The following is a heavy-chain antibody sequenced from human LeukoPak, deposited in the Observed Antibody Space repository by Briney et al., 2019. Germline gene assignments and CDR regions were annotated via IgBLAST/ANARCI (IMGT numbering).Heavy chain of an antibody. V-gene: IGHV3-23*01. CDR2: ISGSGGST. D-gene: IGHD1-14*01. CDR1: GFTFNNYA. Sequence: GGSLRLSCAASGFTFNNYAMNWVCQAPGKGLEWVSAISGSGGSTYYADSVKGRFTISRDNSKNTLYLQMNSLRAEDTAVYYCANATVRAWFDPWGQGTLVTVSS. J-gene: IGHJ5*02. CDR3: ANATVRAWFDP.